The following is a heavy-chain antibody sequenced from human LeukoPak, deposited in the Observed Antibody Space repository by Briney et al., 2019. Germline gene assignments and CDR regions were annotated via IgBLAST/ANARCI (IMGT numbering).Heavy chain of an antibody. CDR1: GYTFTSYG. CDR3: ASDALEWLLSPWYYYYYMDV. D-gene: IGHD3-3*01. V-gene: IGHV1-18*01. Sequence: GSVRVSCVASGYTFTSYGISGVRQAPGQGGEWVGCISDYNGNTNYAQTLQGRVTMSTDTATSTAYMEMRSLRSEDTVVYYCASDALEWLLSPWYYYYYMDVWDKGTAVTVSS. CDR2: ISDYNGNT. J-gene: IGHJ6*03.